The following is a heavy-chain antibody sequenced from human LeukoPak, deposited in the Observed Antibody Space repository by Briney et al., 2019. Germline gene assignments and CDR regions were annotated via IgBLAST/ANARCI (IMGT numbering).Heavy chain of an antibody. CDR1: GGSISSYY. CDR3: ASGDWEYYFDY. J-gene: IGHJ4*02. V-gene: IGHV4-59*12. D-gene: IGHD2-21*01. CDR2: IYYSGST. Sequence: SETLSLTCTVSGGSISSYYWSWIRQPPGKGLEWIAYIYYSGSTNYNPSLKSRVTISVDTSKNQFSLKLSSVTAADTAVYYCASGDWEYYFDYWGQGTLVTVSS.